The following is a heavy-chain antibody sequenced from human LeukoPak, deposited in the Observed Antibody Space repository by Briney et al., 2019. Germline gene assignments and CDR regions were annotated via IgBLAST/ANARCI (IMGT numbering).Heavy chain of an antibody. V-gene: IGHV5-51*01. CDR1: GYYFTTYW. CDR2: IFPGDSDT. D-gene: IGHD6-19*01. Sequence: GESLKISCKGSGYYFTTYWIGWVRQMPGKGLEWMGIIFPGDSDTRYSPSFQGQVTISADKSISTVYLQWSSLTASDTAMYYCARTDIAVAGIFDYWGQGTLVTVSS. J-gene: IGHJ4*02. CDR3: ARTDIAVAGIFDY.